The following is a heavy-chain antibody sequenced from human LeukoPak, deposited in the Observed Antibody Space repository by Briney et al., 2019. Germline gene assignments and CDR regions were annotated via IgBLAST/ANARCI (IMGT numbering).Heavy chain of an antibody. J-gene: IGHJ4*02. CDR3: TTRATVTTHYFDY. CDR2: IKSKTDGGTT. CDR1: GFTFSNGW. Sequence: GGSLRLSCVGSGFTFSNGWMNWVRQAPGKGLEWVGRIKSKTDGGTTDYAAPVKGRFTISRDDSKNTLYLQMNSLKTEDTAVYYCTTRATVTTHYFDYWGQGTLVTVSS. V-gene: IGHV3-15*07. D-gene: IGHD4-17*01.